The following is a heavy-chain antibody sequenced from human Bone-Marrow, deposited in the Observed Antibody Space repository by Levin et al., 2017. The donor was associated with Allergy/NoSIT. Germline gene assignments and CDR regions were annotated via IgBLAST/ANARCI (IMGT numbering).Heavy chain of an antibody. Sequence: SCVVSGGSISSNSWWSWVRQPPGKGLEWIGETYQSVTTNYNPSLRSRVSISLDKSKNQFSLKLRSVTAADTAVYYCVRVDRSYWDAQREWGQGMLVTVSS. J-gene: IGHJ4*02. CDR2: TYQSVTT. D-gene: IGHD3/OR15-3a*01. V-gene: IGHV4-4*02. CDR1: GGSISSNSW. CDR3: VRVDRSYWDAQRE.